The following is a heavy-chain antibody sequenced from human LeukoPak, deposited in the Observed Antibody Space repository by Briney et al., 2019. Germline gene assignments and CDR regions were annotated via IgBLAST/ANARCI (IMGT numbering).Heavy chain of an antibody. CDR2: IKQDGSEK. CDR1: GFTFSSYW. J-gene: IGHJ3*02. CDR3: ARDVGATPAEAFDI. Sequence: PGGSLRLSCAASGFTFSSYWMSWVRQAPGKGLEWVANIKQDGSEKYYVDSVKGRFTISRDNAKNSLYLQMNSLRAEDTAAYYCARDVGATPAEAFDIWGPGTMVTVSS. V-gene: IGHV3-7*01. D-gene: IGHD1-26*01.